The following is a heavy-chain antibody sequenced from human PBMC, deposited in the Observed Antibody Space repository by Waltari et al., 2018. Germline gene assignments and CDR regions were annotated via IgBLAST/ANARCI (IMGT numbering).Heavy chain of an antibody. D-gene: IGHD6-19*01. V-gene: IGHV5-10-1*03. Sequence: EVQLVQSGVEVKKPGESLRISCKGSGYSFSDYKLTGVRQMPGKGLEWMGSIDPSDSSTNYSPSFQGHVTISLDKSINTAYLQWNSLEASDTAIFYCAIAGAGNFDLWGRGTLVTVSS. J-gene: IGHJ2*01. CDR2: IDPSDSST. CDR1: GYSFSDYK. CDR3: AIAGAGNFDL.